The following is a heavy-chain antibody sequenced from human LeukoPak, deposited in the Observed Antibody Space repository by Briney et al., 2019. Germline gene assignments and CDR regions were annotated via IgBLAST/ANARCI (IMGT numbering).Heavy chain of an antibody. Sequence: SQTLSLTCTVSGGSISSYYWSWIRQPPGKGLEWIGYIYYSGSTNYNPSLKSRVTISVDTSRNQFSLKLSSVTAADTAVYYCARHMGLGYSYGYPYFDYWGQGTLVTVSS. V-gene: IGHV4-59*08. D-gene: IGHD5-18*01. J-gene: IGHJ4*02. CDR1: GGSISSYY. CDR3: ARHMGLGYSYGYPYFDY. CDR2: IYYSGST.